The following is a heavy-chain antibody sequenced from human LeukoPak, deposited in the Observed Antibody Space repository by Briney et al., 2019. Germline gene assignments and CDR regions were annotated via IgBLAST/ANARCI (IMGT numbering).Heavy chain of an antibody. CDR2: IYYSGST. CDR1: GGSTSSHY. J-gene: IGHJ5*02. CDR3: ARMVGQDWFDP. D-gene: IGHD2-8*01. V-gene: IGHV4-59*11. Sequence: SETLSLTCTVSGGSTSSHYWSWIRQPPGKGLEWIGYIYYSGSTNYNPSLKSRVTISVDTSKNQFSLKLSSVTAADTAVYYCARMVGQDWFDPWGQGTLVTVSS.